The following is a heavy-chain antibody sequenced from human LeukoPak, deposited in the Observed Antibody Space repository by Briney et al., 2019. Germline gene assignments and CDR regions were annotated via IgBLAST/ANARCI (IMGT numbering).Heavy chain of an antibody. Sequence: SETLSLTCAVYGGSFSGYYWSWIRQPPGKGLEWIGEINHSGSTNYNPSLKSRVTISVDTAKNQFSLKLSSVTAADTAVYYCARGSYDFWGGYLPWFDPWGQGTLVTVSS. D-gene: IGHD3-3*01. CDR1: GGSFSGYY. CDR3: ARGSYDFWGGYLPWFDP. J-gene: IGHJ5*02. V-gene: IGHV4-34*01. CDR2: INHSGST.